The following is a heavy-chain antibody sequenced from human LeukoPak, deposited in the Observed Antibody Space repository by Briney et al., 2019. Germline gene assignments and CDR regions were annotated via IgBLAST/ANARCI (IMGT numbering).Heavy chain of an antibody. V-gene: IGHV3-48*01. J-gene: IGHJ4*02. Sequence: GGSLRLSCAASGFTFNTYSMNCVRQAPGKGLECISFISSESSSVYYADSVKGRFTISRDNAKNSLFLQINSLRAEDTAVYYCARGGYYDSSGYYALDFWGQGTQVTVSS. CDR3: ARGGYYDSSGYYALDF. CDR2: ISSESSSV. D-gene: IGHD3-22*01. CDR1: GFTFNTYS.